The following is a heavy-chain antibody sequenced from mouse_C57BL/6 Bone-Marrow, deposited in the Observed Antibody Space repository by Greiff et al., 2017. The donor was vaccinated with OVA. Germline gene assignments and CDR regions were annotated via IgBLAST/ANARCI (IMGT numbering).Heavy chain of an antibody. Sequence: EVMLVESGEGLVKPGGSLKLSCAASGFTFSDYGMHWVRQAPEKGLEWVAYISSGSSTIYYADTVKGRFTISRDNAKNTLFLQMTSLRSEDTAMYYCARSPYYSNPYYAMDYWGQGTSVTVSS. CDR1: GFTFSDYG. V-gene: IGHV5-17*01. CDR2: ISSGSSTI. D-gene: IGHD2-5*01. J-gene: IGHJ4*01. CDR3: ARSPYYSNPYYAMDY.